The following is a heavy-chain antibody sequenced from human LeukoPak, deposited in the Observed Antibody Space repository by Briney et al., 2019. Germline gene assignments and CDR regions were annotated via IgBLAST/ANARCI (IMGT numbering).Heavy chain of an antibody. D-gene: IGHD1-1*01. CDR2: IDPSDSYT. V-gene: IGHV5-10-1*01. J-gene: IGHJ5*02. CDR3: ARHGTNRNWFDP. CDR1: GYSFTSYW. Sequence: GESLRISCKGSGYSFTSYWISWVRQMPGKGQEWMGRIDPSDSYTNYSPSFQGHVTISADKSISTAYLQWSSLKASDTAMYYCARHGTNRNWFDPWGQGTLVTVSS.